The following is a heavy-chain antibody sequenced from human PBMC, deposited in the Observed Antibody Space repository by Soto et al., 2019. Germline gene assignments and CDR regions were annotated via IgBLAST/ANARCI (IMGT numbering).Heavy chain of an antibody. Sequence: ASVKVSCKASGYTFTSYAMHWVRQAPGQRLEWMGWINAGNGNTKYSQKFQGRVTITGDTSASTAYMELSSLRSEDTAVYYCASQSIGSSNRDYYYYYGMDVWGQGTTVTVSS. D-gene: IGHD6-6*01. V-gene: IGHV1-3*01. J-gene: IGHJ6*02. CDR1: GYTFTSYA. CDR3: ASQSIGSSNRDYYYYYGMDV. CDR2: INAGNGNT.